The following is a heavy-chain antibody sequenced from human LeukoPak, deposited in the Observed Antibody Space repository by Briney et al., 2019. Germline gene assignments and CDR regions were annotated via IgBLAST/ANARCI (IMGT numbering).Heavy chain of an antibody. CDR2: ISAGGGAT. V-gene: IGHV3-23*01. CDR3: AKDGSSSPYYFDH. CDR1: GFTFSTYA. D-gene: IGHD6-6*01. Sequence: GGSLRLSCAASGFTFSTYAMSWARQAPGKGLEWVSAISAGGGATYYADSVKGRFTISRDNSKNTLYLQMNRLRVDDTAVYYCAKDGSSSPYYFDHWGQGTLVTVSS. J-gene: IGHJ4*02.